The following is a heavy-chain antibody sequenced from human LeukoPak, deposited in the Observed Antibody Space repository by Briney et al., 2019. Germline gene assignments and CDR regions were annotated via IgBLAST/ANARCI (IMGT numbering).Heavy chain of an antibody. J-gene: IGHJ6*03. V-gene: IGHV4-39*02. CDR3: AREPAEYDFSYMDV. D-gene: IGHD3-3*01. CDR2: IYYSGST. Sequence: PSETRSLTCTVSGGSISSSSYYWGWIRQPPGKGLEWIGSIYYSGSTYYNPSLKSRVTISVDTSKNQFSLKLSSVTAADTAVYYCAREPAEYDFSYMDVWGKGTTVTVSS. CDR1: GGSISSSSYY.